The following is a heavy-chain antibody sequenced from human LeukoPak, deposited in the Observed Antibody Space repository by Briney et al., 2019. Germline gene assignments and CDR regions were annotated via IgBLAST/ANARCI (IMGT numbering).Heavy chain of an antibody. D-gene: IGHD7-27*01. V-gene: IGHV3-74*03. CDR1: GFTFSRYW. J-gene: IGHJ4*02. Sequence: GGSLRLSCVASGFTFSRYWMHWVRRAPGKGLVWVSRINSDGSSITYADSVKGRFTISRDNAKNTLYLQMTSLRVEDAAVYYCGRGSGVADYWGQGALVTVSS. CDR3: GRGSGVADY. CDR2: INSDGSSI.